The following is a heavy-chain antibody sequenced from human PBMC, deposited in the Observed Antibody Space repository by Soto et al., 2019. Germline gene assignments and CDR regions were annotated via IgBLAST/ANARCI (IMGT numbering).Heavy chain of an antibody. V-gene: IGHV4-4*07. CDR1: GGSISSYY. CDR3: ARAGWGALNYYYYYGLDV. CDR2: IYTSGST. J-gene: IGHJ6*02. D-gene: IGHD3-16*01. Sequence: SETLSLTCTVSGGSISSYYWSWIRQPAGKGLEWIGRIYTSGSTNYNPSLKSRVTMSVDTSKNQFSLKLSSVTAADTAVYYCARAGWGALNYYYYYGLDVWGQGTTVTVSS.